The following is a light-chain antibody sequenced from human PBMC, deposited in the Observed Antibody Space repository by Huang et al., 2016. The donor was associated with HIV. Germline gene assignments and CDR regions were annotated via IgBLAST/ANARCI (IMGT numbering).Light chain of an antibody. J-gene: IGKJ1*01. CDR1: QTISSSY. CDR2: VAS. Sequence: EIVLTQSPGTLSLSPGDRATLSCRASQTISSSYLAWYKQKPGQAPRLLSYVASSRATGIPDRFSGSGSGTDFTLTISRLEPEDFAVYYCQQYNNSPWTFGQGTKVEIK. CDR3: QQYNNSPWT. V-gene: IGKV3-20*01.